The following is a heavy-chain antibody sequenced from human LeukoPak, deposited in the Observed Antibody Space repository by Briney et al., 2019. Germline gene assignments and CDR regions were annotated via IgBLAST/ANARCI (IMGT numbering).Heavy chain of an antibody. Sequence: PGGSLRLSCAASGFTFSSYSMNWVRQAPGKGLEWVSSISSSSSYIYYADSVKGRFTISRDNAKNSLYLQMNSLRAEDTAVYYCASADSSSSGAFDIWGQGTMVTVSS. CDR2: ISSSSSYI. CDR3: ASADSSSSGAFDI. D-gene: IGHD6-6*01. CDR1: GFTFSSYS. V-gene: IGHV3-21*01. J-gene: IGHJ3*02.